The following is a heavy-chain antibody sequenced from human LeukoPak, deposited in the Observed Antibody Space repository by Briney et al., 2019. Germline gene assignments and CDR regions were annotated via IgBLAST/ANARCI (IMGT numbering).Heavy chain of an antibody. CDR2: IYYSGST. J-gene: IGHJ3*02. V-gene: IGHV4-59*01. CDR1: GGSISSYY. Sequence: SETLSLTCTVSGGSISSYYWSWIRQPPGKGLEWIGYIYYSGSTNYNPSLKSRVTISVDTSKNQFSLRLSSVTAADTAVYYCARDEDSSSGWFNAFDIWGQGTMVTVSS. CDR3: ARDEDSSSGWFNAFDI. D-gene: IGHD6-19*01.